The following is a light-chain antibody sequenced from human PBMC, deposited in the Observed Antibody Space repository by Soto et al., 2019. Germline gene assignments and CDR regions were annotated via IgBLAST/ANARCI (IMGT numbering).Light chain of an antibody. CDR2: GAS. Sequence: EIVMTQAPATQSDSPGERATLSCRGSQSVSSNLAWYQQKPGQAPRLLIYGASTRATGIPARFSGTGSGTEFTLTISSLQTEDFAVYYCQQYNNWPPWTFGQGTKVDIK. CDR3: QQYNNWPPWT. J-gene: IGKJ1*01. CDR1: QSVSSN. V-gene: IGKV3-15*01.